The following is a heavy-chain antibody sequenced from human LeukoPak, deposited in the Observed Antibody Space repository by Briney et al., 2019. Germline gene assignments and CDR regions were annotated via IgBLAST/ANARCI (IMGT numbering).Heavy chain of an antibody. CDR3: ARFVVPTWASYFDY. D-gene: IGHD2-21*01. J-gene: IGHJ4*02. CDR1: GGSISSSSYY. V-gene: IGHV4-39*01. CDR2: IYYSGST. Sequence: PSETLSLTCTVSGGSISSSSYYWDWIRQPPGKGLEWIGSIYYSGSTHYNPSLKSRVTISVNTSKNQFSLRLSSVTAADTAVYYCARFVVPTWASYFDYWGQGILVTVSS.